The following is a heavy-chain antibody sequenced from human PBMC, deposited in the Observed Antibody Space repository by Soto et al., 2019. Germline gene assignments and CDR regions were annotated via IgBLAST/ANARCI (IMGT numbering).Heavy chain of an antibody. CDR3: ARWYYYYGMDV. J-gene: IGHJ6*02. CDR1: GGSFSGYY. Sequence: PSETLSLTCAVYGGSFSGYYWSWIRQPPGKGLEWIGEINHSGSTNYNPSLKSRVTISVDTSKNQFSLKLSSVTAADTAVYYCARWYYYYGMDVWGQGTTVTVSS. CDR2: INHSGST. V-gene: IGHV4-34*01.